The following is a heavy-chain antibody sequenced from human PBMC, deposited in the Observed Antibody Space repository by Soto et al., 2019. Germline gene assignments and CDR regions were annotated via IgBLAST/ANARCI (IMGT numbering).Heavy chain of an antibody. CDR1: GFTFTRYS. CDR3: AKDLVVVVTPLGWFDP. J-gene: IGHJ5*02. CDR2: ISSTTNYI. V-gene: IGHV3-21*04. D-gene: IGHD2-21*02. Sequence: LRLSCAASGFTFTRYSMNWVRQAPGKGLEWVSSISSTTNYIYYGDSMKGRFTISRDNAKNSLYLEMNSLRAEDTAVYYCAKDLVVVVTPLGWFDPWGQGTLVTVSS.